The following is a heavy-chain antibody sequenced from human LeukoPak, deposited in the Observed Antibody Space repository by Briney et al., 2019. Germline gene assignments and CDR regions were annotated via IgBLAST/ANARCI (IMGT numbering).Heavy chain of an antibody. Sequence: PGRSLRLSCAASGFTFSSYAVHWVRQAPGKGLEWVAVISYDGSNKYYADSVKGRFTISRDNSKNTLYLQMNSLRAEDTAVYYCASLYCSSTSCPKTYYYYYGMDVWGQGTTVTVSS. V-gene: IGHV3-30-3*01. CDR1: GFTFSSYA. D-gene: IGHD2-2*01. CDR2: ISYDGSNK. J-gene: IGHJ6*02. CDR3: ASLYCSSTSCPKTYYYYYGMDV.